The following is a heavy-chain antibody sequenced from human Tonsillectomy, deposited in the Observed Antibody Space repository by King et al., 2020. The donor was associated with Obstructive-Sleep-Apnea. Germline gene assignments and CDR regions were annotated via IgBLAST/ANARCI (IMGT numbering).Heavy chain of an antibody. D-gene: IGHD1-26*01. Sequence: VQLVESGGGLVQPGRSLRLSCAASGLTFDDYAMHWVRQPPGKGLECVSGISWNSGSIVYADSVKGRFTISRDNAKNSPYLPMNSLRAEDTALYYCAKDFGQWELVDYWGQGTLVTVSS. CDR3: AKDFGQWELVDY. CDR2: ISWNSGSI. V-gene: IGHV3-9*01. J-gene: IGHJ4*02. CDR1: GLTFDDYA.